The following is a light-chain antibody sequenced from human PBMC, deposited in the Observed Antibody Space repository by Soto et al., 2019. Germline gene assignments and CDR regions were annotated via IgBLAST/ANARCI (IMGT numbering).Light chain of an antibody. V-gene: IGKV1-9*01. CDR1: QGISSY. Sequence: IQLTQSPSSLSTSVRDRVTITCRASQGISSYLAWYQQKQGKAPKLLIYAASTLQSGVPSRFSGSGSGTDGTITISSLQPEDCETYYCQQFKSYPLTFGGGTKVDIK. J-gene: IGKJ4*01. CDR3: QQFKSYPLT. CDR2: AAS.